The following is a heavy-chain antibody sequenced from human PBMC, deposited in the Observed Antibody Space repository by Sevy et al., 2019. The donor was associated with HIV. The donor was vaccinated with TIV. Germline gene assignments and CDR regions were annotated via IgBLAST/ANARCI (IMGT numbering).Heavy chain of an antibody. V-gene: IGHV3-48*03. CDR1: GFTFSSYE. J-gene: IGHJ4*02. Sequence: GGSLRLYCAASGFTFSSYEMNWVRQAPGKGLEWVSYISSSGSTIYYADSVKGRFTISRDNAKNSLYLQMNSLRAEDTAVYYCARDGERITMVRGVPLDYWGQGTLVTVSS. CDR3: ARDGERITMVRGVPLDY. D-gene: IGHD3-10*01. CDR2: ISSSGSTI.